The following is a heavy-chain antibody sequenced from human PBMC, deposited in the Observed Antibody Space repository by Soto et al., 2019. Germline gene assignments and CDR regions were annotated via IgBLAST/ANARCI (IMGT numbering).Heavy chain of an antibody. CDR3: ARAVAVPADFDY. J-gene: IGHJ4*02. CDR2: INAGNGNT. Sequence: QVQLVQSGAEEKKPGASVKVSCKASGYTFTGYAMNWVRQAPGQRLEWMGWINAGNGNTKYSQKFQGRVTITRDTYASTAYMELSSRRSEDTAVYYCARAVAVPADFDYWGQGTLVTVSS. V-gene: IGHV1-3*05. CDR1: GYTFTGYA. D-gene: IGHD6-19*01.